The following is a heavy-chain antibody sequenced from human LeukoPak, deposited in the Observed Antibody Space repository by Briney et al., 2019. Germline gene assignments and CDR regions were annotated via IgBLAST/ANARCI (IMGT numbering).Heavy chain of an antibody. J-gene: IGHJ4*02. Sequence: GGSLRLSCTASGFTFSGAWMTWVRQAPGKGLEWVANIKTDGSVKYYVDSVKGRFAISRDNAKNSLYLQMNSLRSEDTAVYYCARVGYSSSSTDYWGQGTLVTVSS. V-gene: IGHV3-7*01. D-gene: IGHD6-6*01. CDR1: GFTFSGAW. CDR3: ARVGYSSSSTDY. CDR2: IKTDGSVK.